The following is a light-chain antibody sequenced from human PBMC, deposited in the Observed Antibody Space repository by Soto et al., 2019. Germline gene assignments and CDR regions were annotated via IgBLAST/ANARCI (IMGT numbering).Light chain of an antibody. J-gene: IGLJ2*01. CDR1: SSDVGSYNL. CDR2: DGS. CDR3: CSYASSHSYGV. Sequence: QSVLTQPASVSGSPGQSITISCSGTSSDVGSYNLVSWYQQHPGKAPKLMIYDGSKWPSGVPDRFSGSKSGNTASLTISGLQAEDEAYYYCCSYASSHSYGVFGGGTQLTVL. V-gene: IGLV2-23*01.